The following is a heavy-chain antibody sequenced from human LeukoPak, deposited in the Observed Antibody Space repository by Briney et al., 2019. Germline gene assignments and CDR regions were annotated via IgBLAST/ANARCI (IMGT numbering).Heavy chain of an antibody. CDR2: ISAYNGNT. Sequence: ASVKVSCKASGYTFTSCGISWVRQAPGQGLEWMGWISAYNGNTNYAQKLQGRVTMTTDTSTSTAYMELRSLRSDDTAVYYCAGHFGAIGWFDPWGQGTLVTVSS. D-gene: IGHD3-16*01. CDR1: GYTFTSCG. J-gene: IGHJ5*02. V-gene: IGHV1-18*01. CDR3: AGHFGAIGWFDP.